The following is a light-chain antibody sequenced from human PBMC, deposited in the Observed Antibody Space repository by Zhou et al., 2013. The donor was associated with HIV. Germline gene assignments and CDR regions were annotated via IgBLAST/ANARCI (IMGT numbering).Light chain of an antibody. CDR2: AAS. V-gene: IGKV1-16*01. CDR1: QDITHY. J-gene: IGKJ3*01. CDR3: QQSYGSTPFT. Sequence: DIQMTQSPSSLSASVGDRVTITCRASQDITHYLAWFQQKPGKAPKSLIYAASILHSGVPSRFSGSGSGTDFTLTISSLKPEDFATYYCQQSYGSTPFTFGPGTKVDIK.